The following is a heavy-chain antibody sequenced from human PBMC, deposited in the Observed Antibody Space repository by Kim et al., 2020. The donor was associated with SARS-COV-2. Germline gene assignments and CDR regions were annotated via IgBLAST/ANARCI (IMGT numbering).Heavy chain of an antibody. CDR3: ATPGRYSGSSVYYYYGMDV. CDR1: GYTLTELS. CDR2: FDPEDGET. Sequence: ASVKVSCKVSGYTLTELSMHWVRQAPGKGLEWMGGFDPEDGETIYAQKFQGRVTMTEDTSTDTAYMELSSLRSEDTAVYYCATPGRYSGSSVYYYYGMDVWGQGTTVTVSS. V-gene: IGHV1-24*01. D-gene: IGHD1-26*01. J-gene: IGHJ6*02.